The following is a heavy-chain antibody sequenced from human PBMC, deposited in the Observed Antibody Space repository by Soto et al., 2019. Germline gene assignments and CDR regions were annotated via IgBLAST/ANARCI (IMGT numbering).Heavy chain of an antibody. CDR3: ARGSSLRNWFDP. V-gene: IGHV1-8*01. D-gene: IGHD6-6*01. CDR2: MNPNSGNT. Sequence: QVQLVQSGAEVKKPGASVKVSCKASGYTFTSYDINWVRQATGQGLEWMGWMNPNSGNTGYAQKFQGRVTMTRTTSISTAYMELSSLRSEDPAVYYCARGSSLRNWFDPWGQGTLFTVSS. CDR1: GYTFTSYD. J-gene: IGHJ5*02.